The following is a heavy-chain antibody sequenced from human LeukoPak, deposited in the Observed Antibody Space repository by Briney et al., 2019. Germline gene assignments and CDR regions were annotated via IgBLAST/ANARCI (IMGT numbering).Heavy chain of an antibody. V-gene: IGHV4-4*02. CDR3: ARATSTYYYDSSGLDY. CDR1: GGSISSSNW. J-gene: IGHJ4*02. Sequence: SGTLSLTCAVSGGSISSSNWWSWVRQPPGKGLEWIGEIYHSGSTNYNPSLKSRVTISVDKSENQFSLKLSSVTAADTAVYYCARATSTYYYDSSGLDYWGQGTLVTVSS. CDR2: IYHSGST. D-gene: IGHD3-22*01.